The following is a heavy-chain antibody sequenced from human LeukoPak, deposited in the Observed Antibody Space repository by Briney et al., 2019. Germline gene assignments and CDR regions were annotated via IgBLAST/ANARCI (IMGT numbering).Heavy chain of an antibody. CDR3: ARGREDYGSNVRFDP. J-gene: IGHJ5*02. CDR1: SGSFSGYY. Sequence: SETLSLTCAVYSGSFSGYYWSWIRQPPGKGLECIGEINHSGGTNYNPSLKSRVSISLHTSKNQISLKLSSVTAADTAVYYCARGREDYGSNVRFDPWGQGTLVIVSS. CDR2: INHSGGT. V-gene: IGHV4-34*01. D-gene: IGHD3-10*01.